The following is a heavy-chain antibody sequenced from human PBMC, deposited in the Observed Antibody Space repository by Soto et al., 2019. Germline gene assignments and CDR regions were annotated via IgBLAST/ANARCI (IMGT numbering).Heavy chain of an antibody. J-gene: IGHJ6*02. V-gene: IGHV4-31*03. CDR2: IYYSGST. CDR3: ARDAYDVSGYGMDV. CDR1: GGSISSGGYY. D-gene: IGHD3-22*01. Sequence: QVQLQESGPGLVKPSQTLSLTCTVSGGSISSGGYYWSWIRQHPGKGLEWIGYIYYSGSTYYNPSRKSRVTISVDTSKKQFSLKLSSVTAADTAVYYCARDAYDVSGYGMDVWGQGTTVTGSS.